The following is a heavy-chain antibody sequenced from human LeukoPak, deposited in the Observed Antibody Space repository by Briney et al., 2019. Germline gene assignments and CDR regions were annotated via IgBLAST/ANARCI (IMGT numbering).Heavy chain of an antibody. CDR3: AKEQWLGKMNYFDY. V-gene: IGHV3-23*01. J-gene: IGHJ4*02. D-gene: IGHD6-19*01. CDR1: GFTFSSYW. CDR2: MGGSGSGGST. Sequence: GGSLRLSCAASGFTFSSYWMTWVRQSPGKGLEWVSSMGGSGSGGSTYYADSVKGRFTISRDTSKNTLYLQMNSLRAEDTAVYYCAKEQWLGKMNYFDYWGQGTLVTVSS.